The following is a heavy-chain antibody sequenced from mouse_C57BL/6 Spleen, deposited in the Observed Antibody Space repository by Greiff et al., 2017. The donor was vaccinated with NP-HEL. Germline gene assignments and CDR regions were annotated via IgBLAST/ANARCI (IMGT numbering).Heavy chain of an antibody. CDR3: ARRGHYYGSSYDSDY. V-gene: IGHV1-64*01. CDR2: IHPNSGST. CDR1: GYTFTSYW. J-gene: IGHJ2*01. Sequence: QVQLQQPGAELVKPGASVKLSCKASGYTFTSYWMHWVKQRPGQGLEWIGMIHPNSGSTNYNEKFKSKATLTVDKSSSTAYMQLSSLTSEDSAVYYCARRGHYYGSSYDSDYWGQGTTLTVSS. D-gene: IGHD1-1*01.